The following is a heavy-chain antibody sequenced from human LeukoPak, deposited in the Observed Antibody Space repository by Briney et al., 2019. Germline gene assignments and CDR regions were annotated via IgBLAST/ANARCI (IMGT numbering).Heavy chain of an antibody. D-gene: IGHD2-15*01. CDR1: GFTFSSNA. CDR2: ISGRGGST. Sequence: GGSLRLSCAASGFTFSSNAMSWVRQAPGKGLEWVSTISGRGGSTYYADSVKGRFTISRDNSKNTLYLQMNSLRAEDTAVYYCAKEDVVVVVAATLGDYWGQGTLLTVSS. V-gene: IGHV3-23*01. J-gene: IGHJ4*02. CDR3: AKEDVVVVVAATLGDY.